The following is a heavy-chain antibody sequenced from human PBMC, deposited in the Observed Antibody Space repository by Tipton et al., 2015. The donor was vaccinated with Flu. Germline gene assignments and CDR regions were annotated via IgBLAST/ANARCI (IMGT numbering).Heavy chain of an antibody. J-gene: IGHJ5*02. CDR3: ARGAVPNYNYYSWFDP. Sequence: TLSLTCAVSGDSISSDYHWGWIRQFPGKGLEWIGTVSRSGSTVYNPSLTSRVTISIDRSKNQFSLKLSSVTAADTAVYYCARGAVPNYNYYSWFDPWGQGTLVTVSS. V-gene: IGHV4-38-2*01. CDR1: GDSISSDYH. D-gene: IGHD5-24*01. CDR2: VSRSGST.